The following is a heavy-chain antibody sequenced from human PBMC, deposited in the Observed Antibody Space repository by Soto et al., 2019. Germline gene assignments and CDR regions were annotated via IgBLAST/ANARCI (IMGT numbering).Heavy chain of an antibody. Sequence: PGGSLRLSCAASGFTFSSYAMSWVRQAPGKGLEWVSAISDSGGSTYYADSVKGRFTISRDNSKNTLYLQMNSLRAEDTAVYYCAKSEVLWRGYFDYWGQGTLVTVSS. CDR1: GFTFSSYA. V-gene: IGHV3-23*01. J-gene: IGHJ4*02. D-gene: IGHD3-3*01. CDR3: AKSEVLWRGYFDY. CDR2: ISDSGGST.